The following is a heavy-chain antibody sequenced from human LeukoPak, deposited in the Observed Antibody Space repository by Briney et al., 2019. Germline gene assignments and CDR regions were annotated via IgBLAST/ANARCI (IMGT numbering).Heavy chain of an antibody. Sequence: PGGSLRLSCAASGFTFSNYGMNWVPRAPGKGLEWVSSITSSGYIFYADSVKGRFTISRDNAKNSLYLQMNSLRAEDTAVYYCARVAGTRSGTGCPRDYWGQGTLVTVSS. CDR1: GFTFSNYG. V-gene: IGHV3-21*01. D-gene: IGHD2-2*01. CDR3: ARVAGTRSGTGCPRDY. CDR2: ITSSGYI. J-gene: IGHJ4*02.